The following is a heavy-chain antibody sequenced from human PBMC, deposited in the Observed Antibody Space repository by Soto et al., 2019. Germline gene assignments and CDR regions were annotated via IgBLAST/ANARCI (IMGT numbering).Heavy chain of an antibody. CDR1: GYIFIDYW. CDR3: ARPPLPGYSIHFNS. CDR2: VYPRHSHT. V-gene: IGHV5-51*01. Sequence: PGESLKISCKASGYIFIDYWIGWVSQIPGKGLEGMGIVYPRHSHTRYSPSFQGQVTISADSSTGTAFLQRRSLKASDTALNDCARPPLPGYSIHFNSWGQGTLVTVS. D-gene: IGHD2-15*01. J-gene: IGHJ4*02.